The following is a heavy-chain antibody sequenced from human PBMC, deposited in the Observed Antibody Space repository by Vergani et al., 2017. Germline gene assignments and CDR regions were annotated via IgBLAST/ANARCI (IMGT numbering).Heavy chain of an antibody. J-gene: IGHJ6*03. CDR3: ARGQIVVVPAATRGYMDV. D-gene: IGHD2-2*01. CDR2: INHSGST. Sequence: QVQLQQWGAGLLKPSETLSLTCAVYGGSFSGYYWSWIRQPPGKGLEWIGEINHSGSTNSNPSLKSRVNISVDTSKNQFSLKLSSVTAADTAVYYCARGQIVVVPAATRGYMDVGGKGTTVTVSS. V-gene: IGHV4-34*01. CDR1: GGSFSGYY.